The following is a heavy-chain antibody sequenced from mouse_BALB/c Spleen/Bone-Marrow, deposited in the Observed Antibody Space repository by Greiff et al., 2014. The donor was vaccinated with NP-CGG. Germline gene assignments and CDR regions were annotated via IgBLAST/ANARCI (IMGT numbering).Heavy chain of an antibody. J-gene: IGHJ4*01. D-gene: IGHD2-12*01. V-gene: IGHV1S81*02. Sequence: VQLQQSRAELVKPGASVQLSCKASGYSFTSYWMHWVPQRPGPGLEWIGEISPSNGRSNYNEKFKSKATLTVDKSSSTAYMQLSGLTSEDSAVYYCTRSELRRGGYAWDYWGLGTTVTVSS. CDR2: ISPSNGRS. CDR3: TRSELRRGGYAWDY. CDR1: GYSFTSYW.